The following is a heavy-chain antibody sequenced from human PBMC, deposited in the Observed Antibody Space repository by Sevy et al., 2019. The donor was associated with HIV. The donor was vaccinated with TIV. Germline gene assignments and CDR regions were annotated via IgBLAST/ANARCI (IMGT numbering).Heavy chain of an antibody. CDR3: ARVGPNYYDSRGYYSVAEYFQH. CDR1: GFTFSSYG. CDR2: IWYEGSNK. J-gene: IGHJ1*01. V-gene: IGHV3-33*01. Sequence: GGCLRLSCAASGFTFSSYGMHWVRQAPGKGLEWLAVIWYEGSNKYYADSVKGRFTISRDNSKNTLYLQMNSLRVEDTAVYYCARVGPNYYDSRGYYSVAEYFQHWGQGTLVTVSS. D-gene: IGHD3-22*01.